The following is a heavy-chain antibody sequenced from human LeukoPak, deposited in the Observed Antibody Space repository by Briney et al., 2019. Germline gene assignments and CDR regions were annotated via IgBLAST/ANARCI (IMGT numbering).Heavy chain of an antibody. Sequence: ASVKVSCKTSGYTFSSYHIHWVRQAPGQGLEWMGIINPSGGSTIYAQKFQGRVTMTRDTSTSTVYMDLTSLRSEDTAVYYCARDPSGWYFVDYWGQGTLVTVSS. D-gene: IGHD6-19*01. CDR3: ARDPSGWYFVDY. V-gene: IGHV1-46*01. CDR2: INPSGGST. J-gene: IGHJ4*02. CDR1: GYTFSSYH.